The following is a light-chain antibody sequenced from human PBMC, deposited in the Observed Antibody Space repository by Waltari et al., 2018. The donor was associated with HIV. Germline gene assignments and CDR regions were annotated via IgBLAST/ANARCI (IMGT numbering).Light chain of an antibody. V-gene: IGLV1-44*01. Sequence: QSVLTPPTSTSWTPGPRGTIPCSGSSSNIGSNTVTLYQQLPGTAPKLLIYSNNQRPSGVPDRFSGSKSGTSASLAISGLQSEDEADYYCAAWDDSLNGVVFGGGTKLTVL. CDR3: AAWDDSLNGVV. J-gene: IGLJ2*01. CDR2: SNN. CDR1: SSNIGSNT.